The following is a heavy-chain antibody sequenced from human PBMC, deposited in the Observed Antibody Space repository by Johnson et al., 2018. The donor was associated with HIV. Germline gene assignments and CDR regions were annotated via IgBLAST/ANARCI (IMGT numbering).Heavy chain of an antibody. J-gene: IGHJ3*02. CDR2: ISSSGSTI. CDR1: GFTFSDYY. D-gene: IGHD4-23*01. V-gene: IGHV3-11*04. Sequence: QVQLVESGGGLVKPGGSLRLSCAASGFTFSDYYMSWIRQAPGKGLEWVSYISSSGSTIYYADSVTGRFTVSRDNSKNTVYADMNSLRAEDTAVYYCAKVGRMTTVVTPGDAFDIWGQGTKVTVSS. CDR3: AKVGRMTTVVTPGDAFDI.